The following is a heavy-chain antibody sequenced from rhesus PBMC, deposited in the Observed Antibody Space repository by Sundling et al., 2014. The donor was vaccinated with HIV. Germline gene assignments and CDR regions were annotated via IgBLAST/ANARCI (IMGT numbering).Heavy chain of an antibody. V-gene: IGHV4-173*01. CDR1: GGSISSNY. J-gene: IGHJ3*01. CDR2: ISGSGGST. D-gene: IGHD3-16*01. CDR3: ARDEDSGSYYYVKSAFDI. Sequence: QVQLQESGPGLEKPSETLSLTCAVSGGSISSNYWSWIRQTPGKGLEWIGRISGSGGSTDYNPALKSRVTISTDTSKNQFSLKLSSVTAADTAVYYCARDEDSGSYYYVKSAFDIWGQGLRVTVSS.